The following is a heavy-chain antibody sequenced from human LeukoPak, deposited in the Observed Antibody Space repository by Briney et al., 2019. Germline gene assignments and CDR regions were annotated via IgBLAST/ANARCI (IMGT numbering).Heavy chain of an antibody. D-gene: IGHD3-22*01. Sequence: GGSLRLSCAASGFTVSSNYMSWVRQAPGKGLEWVSAIYTGGSTYYAGSVKGRFTVSRDNSKNTLYLQMNSLRAEDTAVYYCARNLYYYDSSGYYYYWGQGTLVTVSS. J-gene: IGHJ4*02. CDR2: IYTGGST. V-gene: IGHV3-66*01. CDR1: GFTVSSNY. CDR3: ARNLYYYDSSGYYYY.